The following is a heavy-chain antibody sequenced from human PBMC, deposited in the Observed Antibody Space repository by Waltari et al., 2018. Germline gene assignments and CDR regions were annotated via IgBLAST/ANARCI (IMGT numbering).Heavy chain of an antibody. V-gene: IGHV1-8*01. CDR1: GSTFTSYD. J-gene: IGHJ6*03. CDR3: SRGHREDYYYFYMDV. Sequence: QVQLVKYGAEVKKPGAAVKVSCKASGSTFTSYDINWVRQATVQGLEWMGWMNPDSINTGYAQKSQGRVTMTRNTSISTASMELSILRSEDPAVYYCSRGHREDYYYFYMDVWGKGTTVTVSS. D-gene: IGHD3-10*01. CDR2: MNPDSINT.